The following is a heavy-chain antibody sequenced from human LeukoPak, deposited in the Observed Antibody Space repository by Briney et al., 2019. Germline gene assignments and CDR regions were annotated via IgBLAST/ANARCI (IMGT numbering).Heavy chain of an antibody. D-gene: IGHD3-3*01. CDR2: IKQDGSEK. J-gene: IGHJ4*02. V-gene: IGHV3-7*01. CDR3: ARVGYDFRSGYYNPTRFDY. CDR1: GFTFSSYW. Sequence: PGGSLRLSCAASGFTFSSYWMSWVRQAPGKGLEWVANIKQDGSEKYYVDSVKGRFTISRDNAKNSLYLQMNSLRAEDTAVYYCARVGYDFRSGYYNPTRFDYWGQGTLVTVSS.